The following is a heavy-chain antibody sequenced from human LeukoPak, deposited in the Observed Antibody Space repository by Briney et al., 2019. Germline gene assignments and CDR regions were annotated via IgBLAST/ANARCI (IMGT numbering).Heavy chain of an antibody. CDR1: GFTFSSYG. D-gene: IGHD5-12*01. CDR3: ARDPWTNSDYDGFDY. CDR2: IRYDGSNK. Sequence: PGGSLRLSCAASGFTFSSYGMHWVRQAPGKGLEWVAFIRYDGSNKFYGDSVKGRFTISRDNAKNSQYLQMNSLRAEDTAVYYCARDPWTNSDYDGFDYWGQGTLVTVSS. J-gene: IGHJ4*02. V-gene: IGHV3-30*02.